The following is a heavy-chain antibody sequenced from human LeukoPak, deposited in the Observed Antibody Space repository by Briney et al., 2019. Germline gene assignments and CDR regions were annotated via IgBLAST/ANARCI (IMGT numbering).Heavy chain of an antibody. CDR1: GFSLSDNC. J-gene: IGHJ4*02. CDR3: ARVGPPYGEQPFDY. Sequence: GGSLRLSCAVSGFSLSDNCMSWVRQAPGKGLEWVSIIYTVDDTSYEDSVKGGFTISRDYSKITLTLQMSSLRVEDTVIYYCARVGPPYGEQPFDYWGQGALVTVSS. CDR2: IYTVDDT. D-gene: IGHD4-17*01. V-gene: IGHV3-53*01.